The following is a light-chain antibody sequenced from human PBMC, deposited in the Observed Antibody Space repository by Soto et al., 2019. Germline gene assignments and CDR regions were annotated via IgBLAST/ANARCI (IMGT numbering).Light chain of an antibody. J-gene: IGKJ1*01. Sequence: EIVLTQSPGTLSLSPGDRATLFCRASQSVSSTHLAWYHQKPGQAPRLLIYGASTRASGIPDRFSGSGSGTDFTLTISRXETEDFAVYYCHQYGSSPQTFGQGTKVDTK. CDR3: HQYGSSPQT. V-gene: IGKV3-20*01. CDR1: QSVSSTH. CDR2: GAS.